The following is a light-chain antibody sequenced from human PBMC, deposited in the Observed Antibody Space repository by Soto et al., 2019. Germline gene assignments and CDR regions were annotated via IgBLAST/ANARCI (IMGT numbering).Light chain of an antibody. J-gene: IGKJ4*01. CDR2: GAS. CDR3: QQYGSSPLT. V-gene: IGKV3-20*01. Sequence: EIVLAHSPGTLSLSPCERAALSGSASQPVTSNYLAWYQQKPGQAPRLLIYGASNGASGIPDRFTGSGSGTDFSLIISRLEPEDFAVYYCQQYGSSPLTFGGGTKVDNK. CDR1: QPVTSNY.